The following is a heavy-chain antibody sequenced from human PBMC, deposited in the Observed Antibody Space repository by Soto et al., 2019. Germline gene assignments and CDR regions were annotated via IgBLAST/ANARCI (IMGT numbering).Heavy chain of an antibody. J-gene: IGHJ6*02. D-gene: IGHD4-4*01. CDR1: GGTFSSYA. CDR2: IIPIFGTA. Sequence: SVKVSCKASGGTFSSYAISWVRQAPGQGLEWMGGIIPIFGTANYAQKFQGRVTITADESTSTAYMEVSSLRSEDTAVYYCARGRDDYIEEPYYYYGMDVWGQGTTVTVSS. CDR3: ARGRDDYIEEPYYYYGMDV. V-gene: IGHV1-69*13.